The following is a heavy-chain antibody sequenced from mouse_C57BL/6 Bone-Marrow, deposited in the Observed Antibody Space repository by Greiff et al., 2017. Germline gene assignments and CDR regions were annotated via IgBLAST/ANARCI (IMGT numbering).Heavy chain of an antibody. CDR3: ARGLVVPDY. CDR1: GYTFTSYW. D-gene: IGHD1-1*01. V-gene: IGHV1-61*01. CDR2: IYPSDSET. J-gene: IGHJ2*01. Sequence: QVQLQQSGAELVRPGSSVKLSCKASGYTFTSYWMAWVKQRPGQGLEWIGNIYPSDSETHYNQKFKDKATLTVDKSSSTAYMQLSSLTSEDSAVYYCARGLVVPDYWGQGTTLTVSS.